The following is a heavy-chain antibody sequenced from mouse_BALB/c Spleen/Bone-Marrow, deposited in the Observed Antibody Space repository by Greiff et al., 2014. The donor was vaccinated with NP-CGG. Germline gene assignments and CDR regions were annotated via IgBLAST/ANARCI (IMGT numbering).Heavy chain of an antibody. CDR3: ARETVRGLAH. J-gene: IGHJ3*01. CDR1: GYAFTNYL. D-gene: IGHD3-2*01. Sequence: LVESGAELVRPGTSVKVSCKASGYAFTNYLIEWIKQRPGQGLEWIGVSNPGSGGTNYNEKFKGKATLTADKSSSTAYMQLSSLTSDDSAVYFCARETVRGLAHWGQGTLVTVSA. CDR2: SNPGSGGT. V-gene: IGHV1-54*01.